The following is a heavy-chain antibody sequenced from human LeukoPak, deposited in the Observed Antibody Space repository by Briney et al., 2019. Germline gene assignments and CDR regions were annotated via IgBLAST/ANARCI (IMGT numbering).Heavy chain of an antibody. J-gene: IGHJ3*02. V-gene: IGHV1-2*02. CDR3: ARAAGIIGDAFDI. Sequence: ASVKVSCKASGYTFTGYYMHWVRQAPGQGLEWMGWINPNSGGTNYAQKVQGRVTMTRDTSISTAYMELSRLRSDDTAVYYCARAAGIIGDAFDIWGQGTMVTVSS. D-gene: IGHD3-10*01. CDR1: GYTFTGYY. CDR2: INPNSGGT.